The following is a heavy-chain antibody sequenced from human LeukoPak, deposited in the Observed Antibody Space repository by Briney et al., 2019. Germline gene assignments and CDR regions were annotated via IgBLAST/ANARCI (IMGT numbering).Heavy chain of an antibody. V-gene: IGHV5-51*01. CDR1: GSSFTSYW. Sequence: GESLKISCKGSGSSFTSYWIGWVRQMPGKGLEWMGIIYPGDSDTRYSPSFQGQVTISADKSISTAYLQWSSLKASDTAMYYCARLYYYDSSGYYPFDYWGQGTLVTVSS. CDR2: IYPGDSDT. CDR3: ARLYYYDSSGYYPFDY. D-gene: IGHD3-22*01. J-gene: IGHJ4*02.